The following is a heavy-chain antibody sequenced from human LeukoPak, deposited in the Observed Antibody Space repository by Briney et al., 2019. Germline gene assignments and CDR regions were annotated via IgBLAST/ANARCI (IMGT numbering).Heavy chain of an antibody. CDR2: ISNSDDST. Sequence: PGGSLRLSCAASGFAFSSYAMSWVRQAPGKGLEWVSTISNSDDSTYYADSVKGRFTISRDNSKNTLYLQMNSLRAEDTAVYYCAKDQKRRGWFRGENWFDPWGQGTLVTVSS. J-gene: IGHJ5*02. V-gene: IGHV3-23*01. D-gene: IGHD6-19*01. CDR1: GFAFSSYA. CDR3: AKDQKRRGWFRGENWFDP.